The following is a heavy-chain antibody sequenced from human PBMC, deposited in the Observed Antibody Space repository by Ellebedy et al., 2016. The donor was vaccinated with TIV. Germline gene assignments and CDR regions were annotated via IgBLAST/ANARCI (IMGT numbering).Heavy chain of an antibody. D-gene: IGHD6-19*01. CDR1: GFTFSSYS. V-gene: IGHV3-21*01. CDR3: ARSSGWYVPFDY. J-gene: IGHJ4*02. CDR2: ISSSSSYI. Sequence: GESLKISCAASGFTFSSYSMNWVRQAQGKGLEWVSSISSSSSYIYYADSVKGRFTISRDNAKNSLYLQMNSLRAEDTAVYYCARSSGWYVPFDYWGQGTLVTVSS.